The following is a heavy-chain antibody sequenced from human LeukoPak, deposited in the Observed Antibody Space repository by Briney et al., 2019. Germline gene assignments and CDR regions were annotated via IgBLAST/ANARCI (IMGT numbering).Heavy chain of an antibody. D-gene: IGHD6-6*01. CDR2: IYPGDSDT. CDR3: ARHEIEYSSSSCVGY. CDR1: GYSFTSYW. V-gene: IGHV5-51*01. Sequence: PGEXLKLSCKGSGYSFTSYWIGWVRQMHGKGLEWMGIIYPGDSDTIYSPSFQGQVTISADKSISTAYLQWSSLKASDTAMYYCARHEIEYSSSSCVGYWGQGTLVTVSS. J-gene: IGHJ4*02.